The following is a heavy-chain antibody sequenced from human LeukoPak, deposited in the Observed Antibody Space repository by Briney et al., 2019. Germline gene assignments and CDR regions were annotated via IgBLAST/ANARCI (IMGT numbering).Heavy chain of an antibody. CDR3: AKEDTLTTVYFDY. J-gene: IGHJ4*02. V-gene: IGHV3-23*01. CDR1: GLTFSRYE. Sequence: GGSLRLSCAASGLTFSRYEMSWVRQAPGKGLEWVSAITDSGGSTYYADSVRGRFTISRDDSKNTLYLLMNSLRAEDTAVYYCAKEDTLTTVYFDYWGQGTPVTVSS. D-gene: IGHD4-17*01. CDR2: ITDSGGST.